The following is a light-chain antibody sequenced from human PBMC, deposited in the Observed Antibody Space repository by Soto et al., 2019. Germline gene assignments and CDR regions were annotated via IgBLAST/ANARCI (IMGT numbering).Light chain of an antibody. V-gene: IGKV3-20*01. CDR2: GAS. Sequence: EIVLTQSPGTLSLSPGERATLSCRASQSVSNSYLAWYQQKRGQAPRLLISGASRRATGIPDRFSGSGSGTECTLSITRLEPEDFAVYYCQQYGTSPQTFGQGTKVEIK. J-gene: IGKJ1*01. CDR3: QQYGTSPQT. CDR1: QSVSNSY.